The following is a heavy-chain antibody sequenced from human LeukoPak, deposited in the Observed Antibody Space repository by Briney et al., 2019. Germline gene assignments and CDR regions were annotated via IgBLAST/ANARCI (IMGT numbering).Heavy chain of an antibody. Sequence: ASVKVSCKASGATGYYMHWVRQAPGQGLEWLGWINPNSGGTNYAQKFQGRVTMTRDTSISTVYMELSRLRSDDTAVSYCARGGGLYCSSISCYNYFDPWGQGTLVTVSS. D-gene: IGHD2-2*01. CDR1: GATGYY. CDR2: INPNSGGT. V-gene: IGHV1-2*02. J-gene: IGHJ5*02. CDR3: ARGGGLYCSSISCYNYFDP.